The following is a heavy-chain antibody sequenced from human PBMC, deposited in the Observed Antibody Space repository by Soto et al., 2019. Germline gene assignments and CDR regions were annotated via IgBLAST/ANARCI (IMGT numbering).Heavy chain of an antibody. J-gene: IGHJ6*02. CDR3: TRGSSRFQDPYYYYALDV. Sequence: GASVKVSCKASGYTFTSHAMHWVRQAPGQRLEWMGWINSANGNTKYSQKLQGRATITRDTSASTAYMELSSLRSEDTAVYYCTRGSSRFQDPYYYYALDVWGQGTTVTVSS. V-gene: IGHV1-3*01. D-gene: IGHD6-13*01. CDR2: INSANGNT. CDR1: GYTFTSHA.